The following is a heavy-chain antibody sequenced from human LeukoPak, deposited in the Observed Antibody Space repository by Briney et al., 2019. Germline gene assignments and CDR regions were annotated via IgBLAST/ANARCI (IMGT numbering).Heavy chain of an antibody. CDR2: ISSSSSNI. D-gene: IGHD6-19*01. Sequence: PGGSLRLSCAASGFRFSSYHMNWVRQAPGKGLEWVSYISSSSSNINYADSVKGRFTISRDNAKNLLYLEMNSLRADDTAVYYCVEGGWPCLWGQGTLVTVSS. J-gene: IGHJ4*02. V-gene: IGHV3-21*01. CDR3: VEGGWPCL. CDR1: GFRFSSYH.